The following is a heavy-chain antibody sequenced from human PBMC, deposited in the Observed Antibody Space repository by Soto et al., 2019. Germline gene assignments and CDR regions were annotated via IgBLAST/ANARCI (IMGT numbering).Heavy chain of an antibody. Sequence: QVQLQESGPGLVKPSQTLSLTCTVSGGSISSGGYYWSWIRQHPGKGLEGIGYIYYSGSTYYNPSLKSRVTISVDTSKNQFSLKLSSVTAADTAVYYCARDNYYDVSSAKEKADAFDIWGQGTMVTVSS. CDR2: IYYSGST. J-gene: IGHJ3*02. CDR1: GGSISSGGYY. D-gene: IGHD3-22*01. V-gene: IGHV4-31*03. CDR3: ARDNYYDVSSAKEKADAFDI.